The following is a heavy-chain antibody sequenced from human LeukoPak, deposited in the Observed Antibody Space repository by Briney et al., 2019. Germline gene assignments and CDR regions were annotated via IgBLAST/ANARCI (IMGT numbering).Heavy chain of an antibody. V-gene: IGHV3-21*01. D-gene: IGHD3-10*01. CDR3: ARSAWPKGNYFDN. J-gene: IGHJ4*02. Sequence: GGSLRLSCAASGFTFSSYSMNWARQAPGKGLEWVSSISSSSSYISYADSVKGRFTISRDNAKNSLYLQINSLRAENTAVYYCARSAWPKGNYFDNWGQGTLVTVSS. CDR1: GFTFSSYS. CDR2: ISSSSSYI.